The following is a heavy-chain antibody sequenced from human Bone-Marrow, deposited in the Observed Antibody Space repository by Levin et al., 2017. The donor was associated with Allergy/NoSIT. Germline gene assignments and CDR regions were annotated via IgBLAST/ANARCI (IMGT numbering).Heavy chain of an antibody. D-gene: IGHD4/OR15-4a*01. J-gene: IGHJ2*01. V-gene: IGHV3-21*04. CDR3: ARDRAGLHWYLDL. Sequence: GGSLRLSCEASGFTFSSYSMNWVRQAPGKGLEWVSSLSGSSKYIYYADSVKGRFTISRDDAKNSLYLQMNSLRAEDTAVYYCARDRAGLHWYLDLWGRGTLVTVSS. CDR2: LSGSSKYI. CDR1: GFTFSSYS.